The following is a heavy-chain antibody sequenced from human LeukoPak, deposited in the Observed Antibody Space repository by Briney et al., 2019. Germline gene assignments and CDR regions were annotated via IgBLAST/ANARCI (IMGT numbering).Heavy chain of an antibody. J-gene: IGHJ4*02. CDR2: IGYDGSDK. CDR1: GFTFRSYG. V-gene: IGHV3-30*02. CDR3: ARGGASTAFVPFDY. Sequence: GGSLRLSCAASGFTFRSYGMHWVRQAPGEGLEWVAFIGYDGSDKYYADSVKGRFTMSRDNSKNTQYLQMNSLRAEDTAVYYCARGGASTAFVPFDYWGQGILVTVSS. D-gene: IGHD5-18*01.